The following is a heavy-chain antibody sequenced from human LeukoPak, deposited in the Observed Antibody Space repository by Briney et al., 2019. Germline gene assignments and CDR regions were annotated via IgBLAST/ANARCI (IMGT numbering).Heavy chain of an antibody. V-gene: IGHV3-23*01. CDR2: ISGSGGST. CDR1: GFTFSSHA. Sequence: GGSLRLSCAASGFTFSSHAMSGVRQAPGEGLEWVSAISGSGGSTYYADSVKGRFTISRDNSKNTLYLQMNSLRAEDTAVYCCASSPGSGMDVWGQGTTVTVSS. CDR3: ASSPGSGMDV. D-gene: IGHD3-10*01. J-gene: IGHJ6*02.